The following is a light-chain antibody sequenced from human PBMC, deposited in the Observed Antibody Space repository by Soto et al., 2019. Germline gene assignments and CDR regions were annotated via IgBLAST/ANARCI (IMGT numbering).Light chain of an antibody. CDR3: SSSSASGIHV. CDR2: EVS. J-gene: IGLJ2*01. CDR1: SSDVVNYDW. V-gene: IGLV2-14*01. Sequence: QSALTQPASVSGSPGQSITISCTGTSSDVVNYDWVAWYQQHPGKVPKLMIYEVSNRPSGVSNRFSGSKSGNTASLTISGLQAEDEAHYYCSSSSASGIHVFGGGTKLTVL.